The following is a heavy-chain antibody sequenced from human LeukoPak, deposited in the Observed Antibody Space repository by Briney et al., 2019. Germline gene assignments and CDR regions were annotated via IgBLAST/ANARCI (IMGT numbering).Heavy chain of an antibody. Sequence: GGSLRLSCAASGFTFSSYSMNWVRQAPGRGLEWVSYISGSSRPIYYADSVKGRFTISRDNSKNTLYLQMNSLRDEDTAVYYCAKSSYYDASGYYREYYFDYWGQGTLVTVSS. D-gene: IGHD3-22*01. CDR3: AKSSYYDASGYYREYYFDY. CDR2: ISGSSRPI. CDR1: GFTFSSYS. J-gene: IGHJ4*02. V-gene: IGHV3-48*02.